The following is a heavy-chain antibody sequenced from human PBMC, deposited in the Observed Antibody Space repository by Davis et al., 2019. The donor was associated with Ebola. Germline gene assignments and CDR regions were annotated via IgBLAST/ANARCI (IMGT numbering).Heavy chain of an antibody. D-gene: IGHD4-17*01. J-gene: IGHJ2*01. Sequence: GGSLRLSCAASGFIFSSYVMSWVRQAPGKGLEWVSTLGTSAVTYYADSVKGRFTISRDNSKNTLYLQMNSLRAEDTAVYYCTRHVSGDFWYFDLWGRGTLVTVSS. CDR3: TRHVSGDFWYFDL. CDR1: GFIFSSYV. CDR2: LGTSAVT. V-gene: IGHV3-23*01.